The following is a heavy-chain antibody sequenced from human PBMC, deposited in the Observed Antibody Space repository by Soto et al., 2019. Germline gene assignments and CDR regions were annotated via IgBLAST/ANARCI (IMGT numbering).Heavy chain of an antibody. Sequence: PSETLSLTCTVSGGSISSSSYSWGWIRQPPRKGLEWIGSIYYSGSTYYNPSLKSRVTVSVDTSKNQCSLKLSSVSAADTAVYYCASQDSSNWYDWFDPWGQGTLVTVS. J-gene: IGHJ5*02. V-gene: IGHV4-39*01. CDR1: GGSISSSSYS. CDR3: ASQDSSNWYDWFDP. CDR2: IYYSGST. D-gene: IGHD6-13*01.